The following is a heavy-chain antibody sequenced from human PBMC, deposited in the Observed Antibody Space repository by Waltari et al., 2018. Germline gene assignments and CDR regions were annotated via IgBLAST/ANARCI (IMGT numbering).Heavy chain of an antibody. V-gene: IGHV3-30*15. Sequence: VLVFESGGGMVHPGRSLRLVWAASGLRLSNYAMQWVRQAPGKGLDWVAVVSSDGSITYYAESVKGRFTISRDNSKNTVYLQMSSLRAEDTGIYYCAREIGYSGALDYWGLGDLVTVSS. CDR1: GLRLSNYA. J-gene: IGHJ4*02. D-gene: IGHD2-15*01. CDR2: VSSDGSIT. CDR3: AREIGYSGALDY.